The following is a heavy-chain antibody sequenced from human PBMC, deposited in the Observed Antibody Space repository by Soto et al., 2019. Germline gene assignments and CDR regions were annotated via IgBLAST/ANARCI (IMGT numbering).Heavy chain of an antibody. J-gene: IGHJ5*02. CDR1: GGSISSSSYY. CDR3: AKHSVVEGDDP. CDR2: IYYSGST. D-gene: IGHD1-26*01. V-gene: IGHV4-39*01. Sequence: PSETLSLTCTVSGGSISSSSYYWGWIRQPPGKGLEWIGSIYYSGSTYYNPSLKSRVTISVDTSKNQFSLKLSSVTAADTAVYYCAKHSVVEGDDPWGQGTLVTVSS.